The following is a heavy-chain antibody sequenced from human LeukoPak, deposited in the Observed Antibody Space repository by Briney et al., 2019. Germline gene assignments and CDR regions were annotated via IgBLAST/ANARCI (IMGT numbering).Heavy chain of an antibody. CDR2: IYYSGNT. CDR3: ARMGVGATADAFDI. Sequence: SETLSLTCTVSGGSISTYYWSWIRQPPGKGLEWIGYIYYSGNTNYNPSLKSRVTISVDTSKNQFSLKLSSVTAADTAVYYCARMGVGATADAFDIWGQGTMVTVSS. V-gene: IGHV4-59*12. CDR1: GGSISTYY. D-gene: IGHD1-26*01. J-gene: IGHJ3*02.